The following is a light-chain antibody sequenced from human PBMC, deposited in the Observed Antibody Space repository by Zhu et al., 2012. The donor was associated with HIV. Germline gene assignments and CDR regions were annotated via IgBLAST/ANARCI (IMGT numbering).Light chain of an antibody. CDR1: PGISNH. CDR3: QHLTLYPT. CDR2: GAS. J-gene: IGKJ4*01. Sequence: DIQLTQSPSFLSASVGDRVTITCRASPGISNHLAWYHQKPGKAPKLLIYGASVLQSGVPSRFSGSGSGTEFTLTISSLQPEDFATYFCQHLTLYPTFGGGSKVGIK. V-gene: IGKV1-9*01.